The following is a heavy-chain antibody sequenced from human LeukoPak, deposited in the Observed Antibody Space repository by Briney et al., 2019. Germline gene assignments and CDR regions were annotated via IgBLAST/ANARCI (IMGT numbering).Heavy chain of an antibody. Sequence: SETLSLTCTVSGDSINVYSWNWIRQFPGKGLEWTAYMYYSGTTNYNPSLENRVAISLDLSRHQFSLRLNSVTAADTAVYFCATSEKDRFYIHAWGQGTTVIVSS. D-gene: IGHD2-15*01. CDR1: GDSINVYS. V-gene: IGHV4-59*01. CDR3: ATSEKDRFYIHA. J-gene: IGHJ6*02. CDR2: MYYSGTT.